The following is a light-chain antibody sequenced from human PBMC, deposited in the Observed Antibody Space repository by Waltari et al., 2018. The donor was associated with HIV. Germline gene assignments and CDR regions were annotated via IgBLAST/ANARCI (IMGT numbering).Light chain of an antibody. V-gene: IGLV2-14*01. CDR3: SSYTSSSTYV. CDR1: SSDVGGYNY. CDR2: DVS. J-gene: IGLJ1*01. Sequence: QSALTQPASASGSPGQSITISCTGTSSDVGGYNYVSWYQQHPGKAPKLMIDDVSKRPSGVPNRFSGSKSGNTASLTVSGLQAEDEADYYCSSYTSSSTYVFGTGTKLTVL.